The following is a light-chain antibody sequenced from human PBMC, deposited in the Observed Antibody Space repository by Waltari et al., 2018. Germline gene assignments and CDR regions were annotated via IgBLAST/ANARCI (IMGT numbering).Light chain of an antibody. J-gene: IGLJ2*01. CDR3: SSYISSDIPVV. V-gene: IGLV2-14*03. CDR2: DVN. CDR1: SSDIGGYNF. Sequence: SALTQPASVSGSPGQSITISCTGTSSDIGGYNFVSWYQQYPGKVPKPIIYDVNNRPSGVSNRFSGSKSGDTASLTISGLQAKDEADYYCSSYISSDIPVVFGGGTKLTVL.